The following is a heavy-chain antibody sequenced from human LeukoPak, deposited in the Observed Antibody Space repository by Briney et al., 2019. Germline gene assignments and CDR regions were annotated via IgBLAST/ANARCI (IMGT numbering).Heavy chain of an antibody. Sequence: SQTLSLTCAISGDSVSSNSAAWNWIRQSPSKGLEWLGRTYYRSKWYNDYAVSVKSRITINPDTSKNQSSLQLNSVTPEDTAVYYCARGIAAAGTFFDYYYGMDVWGQGTTVTVSS. CDR1: GDSVSSNSAA. J-gene: IGHJ6*02. CDR3: ARGIAAAGTFFDYYYGMDV. CDR2: TYYRSKWYN. V-gene: IGHV6-1*01. D-gene: IGHD6-13*01.